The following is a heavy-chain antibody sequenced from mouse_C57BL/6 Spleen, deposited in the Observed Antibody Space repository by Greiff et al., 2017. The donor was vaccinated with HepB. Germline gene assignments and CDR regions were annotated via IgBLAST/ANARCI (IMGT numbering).Heavy chain of an antibody. CDR2: IDPSDSYT. Sequence: QVQLQQPGAELVRPGTSVKLSCKASGYTFTSYWMHWVKQRPGQGLEWIGVIDPSDSYTNYNQKFKGKATLTVDTSSNTAYMQLSSLTSEDSAVYYGANGAGDPFDYWGQGTTLTVSS. CDR3: ANGAGDPFDY. J-gene: IGHJ2*01. CDR1: GYTFTSYW. V-gene: IGHV1-59*01.